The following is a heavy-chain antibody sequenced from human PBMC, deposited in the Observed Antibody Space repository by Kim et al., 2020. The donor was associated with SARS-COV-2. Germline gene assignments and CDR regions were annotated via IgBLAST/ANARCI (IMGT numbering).Heavy chain of an antibody. CDR2: INNDGSRT. CDR3: ARAPITIRYYFDY. J-gene: IGHJ4*02. Sequence: GGSLRLSCAASGFTFSSHWMHWVRQAPGKGLVWVSGINNDGSRTTYADSVKGRFTISRDNAKNTLYLQMNSLRAEDMAVYYCARAPITIRYYFDYWGQGTLVTVSS. CDR1: GFTFSSHW. V-gene: IGHV3-74*01. D-gene: IGHD3-10*01.